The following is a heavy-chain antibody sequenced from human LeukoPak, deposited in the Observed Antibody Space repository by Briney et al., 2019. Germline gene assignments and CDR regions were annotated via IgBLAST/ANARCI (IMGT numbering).Heavy chain of an antibody. J-gene: IGHJ4*02. Sequence: GGSLRLSCAASGFTFSSYSMNWVRQAPGKGLEWVSSISSSGSYIYYADSVKGRFTISRDNAKNSLYLQMNSLRAEDTAVYYCARDVAARPFLLYGRRGIDYWGQGTLVTVSS. V-gene: IGHV3-21*01. CDR3: ARDVAARPFLLYGRRGIDY. D-gene: IGHD6-6*01. CDR2: ISSSGSYI. CDR1: GFTFSSYS.